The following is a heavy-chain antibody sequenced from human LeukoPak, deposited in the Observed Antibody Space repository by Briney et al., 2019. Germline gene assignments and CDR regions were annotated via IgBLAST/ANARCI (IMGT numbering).Heavy chain of an antibody. Sequence: GESLRLSCAGSGFSFSDYAMNWVRQAPGKGLEWVSGITSSGIIYYADSVQGRFTISRDNSKNMLSLHMNSLRAGDTAVYYCAKDRAPGGYSSGGLYFDHWGQGSLVTVSS. CDR1: GFSFSDYA. CDR2: ITSSGII. CDR3: AKDRAPGGYSSGGLYFDH. D-gene: IGHD2-21*01. V-gene: IGHV3-23*01. J-gene: IGHJ4*02.